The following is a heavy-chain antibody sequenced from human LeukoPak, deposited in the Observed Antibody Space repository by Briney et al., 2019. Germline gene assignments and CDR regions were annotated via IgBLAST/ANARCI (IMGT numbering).Heavy chain of an antibody. CDR2: INPNSGGT. Sequence: ASVKVSCKASGYTFTGYYMHWVRQAPGQGLEWMGWINPNSGGTNYAQKFQGRVTMTRNTSISTAYMELSSLRSEDTAVYYCARDYYDSSGSPYFDYWGQGTLVTVSS. V-gene: IGHV1-2*02. CDR3: ARDYYDSSGSPYFDY. D-gene: IGHD3-22*01. J-gene: IGHJ4*01. CDR1: GYTFTGYY.